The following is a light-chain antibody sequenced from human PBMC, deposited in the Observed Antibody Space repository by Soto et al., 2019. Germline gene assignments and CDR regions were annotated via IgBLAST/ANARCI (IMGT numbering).Light chain of an antibody. J-gene: IGLJ1*01. CDR2: DVS. CDR1: TSDVGGYFY. V-gene: IGLV2-14*03. Sequence: QSALAQPASVSGSPGQSITVSCTGTTSDVGGYFYVSWYQQHPCKAPKLLIYDVSNRPSGVSNRFSGSKSGNTASLTISGLQAEDDADYYCSSYTSGSTPYVFGPGTKLTVL. CDR3: SSYTSGSTPYV.